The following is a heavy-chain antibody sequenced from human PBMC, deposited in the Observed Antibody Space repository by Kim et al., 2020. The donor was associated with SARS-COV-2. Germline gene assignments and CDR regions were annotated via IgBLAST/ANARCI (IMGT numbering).Heavy chain of an antibody. V-gene: IGHV1-69*02. CDR2: GIA. J-gene: IGHJ4*02. Sequence: GIANYEQKFQGRVTITADKATSTAYMELSSLRSEDTAVYYCATGGGIDYWGQGTLVTVSS. D-gene: IGHD3-16*01. CDR3: ATGGGIDY.